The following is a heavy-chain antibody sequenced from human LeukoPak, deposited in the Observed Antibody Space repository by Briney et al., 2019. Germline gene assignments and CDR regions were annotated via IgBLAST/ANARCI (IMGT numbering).Heavy chain of an antibody. CDR1: GYSFTGYY. CDR3: ARDRAGTTSSFDY. J-gene: IGHJ4*02. V-gene: IGHV1-2*04. Sequence: ASVKVSCKASGYSFTGYYIHWVRQAPGQGLEWMGWINPNSGGTNYVQKFQGWVTMTRDTSISTAYMELNSLRSDDTAVYYCARDRAGTTSSFDYWGQGTLVTVSS. CDR2: INPNSGGT. D-gene: IGHD1-1*01.